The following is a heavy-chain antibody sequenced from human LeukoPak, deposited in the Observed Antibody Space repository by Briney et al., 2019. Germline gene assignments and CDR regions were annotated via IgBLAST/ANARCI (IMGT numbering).Heavy chain of an antibody. J-gene: IGHJ4*02. CDR1: GDSITSGTYY. CDR2: IYTSEST. D-gene: IGHD5-24*01. CDR3: ASDSSGDGYSSGYN. V-gene: IGHV4-61*02. Sequence: SETLSLTCTVSGDSITSGTYYWTSIRQPAGKGLEWIGRIYTSESTNYNPSHKTRDTISLHTSKNHFSLRLSSVTAADTAVYYCASDSSGDGYSSGYNWGQGNLITVSS.